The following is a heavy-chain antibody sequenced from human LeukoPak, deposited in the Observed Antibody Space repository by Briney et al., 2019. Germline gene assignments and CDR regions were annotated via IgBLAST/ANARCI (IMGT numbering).Heavy chain of an antibody. D-gene: IGHD3-22*01. CDR3: ARHYYDSDYYYYGMDV. Sequence: GESLKISCKGSGYSFTSYWIGWVRQMPGKGLEWMGIIYPGDSDTRYSPSFQGQVTISADKSISTAYLQWSSLKASDTAMYYCARHYYDSDYYYYGMDVWGQGTTVTVSS. CDR2: IYPGDSDT. V-gene: IGHV5-51*01. J-gene: IGHJ6*02. CDR1: GYSFTSYW.